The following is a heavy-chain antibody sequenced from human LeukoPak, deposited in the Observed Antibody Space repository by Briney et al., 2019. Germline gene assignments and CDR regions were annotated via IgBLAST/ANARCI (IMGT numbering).Heavy chain of an antibody. D-gene: IGHD3-3*01. CDR1: GYTLTELS. CDR2: FDPEDGET. V-gene: IGHV1-24*01. Sequence: ASVKVSCKVSGYTLTELSMHWVRQAPGKGLEWMGGFDPEDGETIYAQKFQGRVTMTEDTSTDTAYMELSSLRSEDTAVYYCATPSLEWLFLPFDYWGQGTLVTVSS. CDR3: ATPSLEWLFLPFDY. J-gene: IGHJ4*02.